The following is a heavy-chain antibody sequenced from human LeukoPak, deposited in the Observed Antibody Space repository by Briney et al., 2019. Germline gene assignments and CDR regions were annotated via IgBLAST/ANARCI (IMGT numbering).Heavy chain of an antibody. CDR2: ISAYNGNT. D-gene: IGHD6-19*01. CDR1: GYTFTSYG. V-gene: IGHV1-18*04. J-gene: IGHJ6*04. CDR3: ARDTILSGYSSGWYYYYGMDV. Sequence: ASVKVSFKASGYTFTSYGISWLRQAPGQGLDGMGWISAYNGNTNYAQKLQGRVTMTTDTSTSTAYMELRSLRSDDTAVYYCARDTILSGYSSGWYYYYGMDVWGKGTTVTVSS.